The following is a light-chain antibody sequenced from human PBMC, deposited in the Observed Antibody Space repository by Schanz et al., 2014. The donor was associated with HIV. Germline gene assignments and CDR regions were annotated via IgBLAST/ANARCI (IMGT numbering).Light chain of an antibody. CDR2: AAS. CDR1: QSISSY. V-gene: IGKV1-39*01. J-gene: IGKJ1*01. CDR3: QQANSFPPT. Sequence: DIQMTQSPSSLSASVGDRVTITCRASQSISSYLNWYQQKPGKAPKLLIYAASSLQSGVPSRFSGSGSGTDFTLAISSLQPEDFGTYYCQQANSFPPTFGQGTKVEVK.